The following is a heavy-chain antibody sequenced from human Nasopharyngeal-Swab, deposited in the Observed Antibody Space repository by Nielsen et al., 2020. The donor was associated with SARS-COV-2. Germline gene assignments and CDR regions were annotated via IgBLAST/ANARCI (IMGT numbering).Heavy chain of an antibody. V-gene: IGHV3-33*01. Sequence: GGSLRLSRAASGFTFSSYGMHWVRQAPGKGLEWVAVIWYDGSNKYYADSVKGRFTISRDNSKNTLYLQMNSLRAEDTAVYYCARASYYDFWSAIRGPVYYYYYGMDVWGQGTTVTVSS. D-gene: IGHD3-3*01. J-gene: IGHJ6*02. CDR1: GFTFSSYG. CDR3: ARASYYDFWSAIRGPVYYYYYGMDV. CDR2: IWYDGSNK.